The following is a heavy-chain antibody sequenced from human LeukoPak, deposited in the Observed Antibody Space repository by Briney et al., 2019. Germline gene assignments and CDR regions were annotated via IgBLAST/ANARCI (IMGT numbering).Heavy chain of an antibody. D-gene: IGHD3-3*01. CDR3: ARAGYYDFWSGYSSLGSENWFDP. CDR2: INHSGST. CDR1: GGSFSGYY. V-gene: IGHV4-34*01. Sequence: SETLSLTCAVYGGSFSGYYWSWIRQPPGKGLEWIGEINHSGSTNYNPSLKSRVTISVDTSKNQFSLKLSSVTAADTAVYYCARAGYYDFWSGYSSLGSENWFDPWGQGTLVTVSS. J-gene: IGHJ5*02.